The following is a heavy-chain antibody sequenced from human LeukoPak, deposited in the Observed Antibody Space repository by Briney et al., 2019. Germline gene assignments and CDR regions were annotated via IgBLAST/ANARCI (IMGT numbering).Heavy chain of an antibody. D-gene: IGHD2-2*01. J-gene: IGHJ6*04. CDR2: IISVFGTT. Sequence: SVKVSCKASGDTFSNYAISWVRQAPGQGLEWMGAIISVFGTTNYAQKFQGRVTITADTYSTTSYMELSSLTSEDTAIYYCASQYWVPAAFYYAFNVWGKGTTVSVSS. CDR1: GDTFSNYA. V-gene: IGHV1-69*06. CDR3: ASQYWVPAAFYYAFNV.